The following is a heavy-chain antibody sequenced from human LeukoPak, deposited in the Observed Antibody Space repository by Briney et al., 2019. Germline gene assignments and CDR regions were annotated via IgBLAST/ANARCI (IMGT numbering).Heavy chain of an antibody. V-gene: IGHV3-23*01. CDR2: ISGSGGNT. D-gene: IGHD3-9*01. CDR3: AKDRNDDILTGYYIWFDP. CDR1: GFTFSSYA. J-gene: IGHJ5*02. Sequence: GGSLRLSCAASGFTFSSYAMNWVRQAPGKGLEWVSSISGSGGNTYYADSVKGRFTISRDNFKNILFLQMNSLRAEDTAVYYCAKDRNDDILTGYYIWFDPWGQGTLVTVSS.